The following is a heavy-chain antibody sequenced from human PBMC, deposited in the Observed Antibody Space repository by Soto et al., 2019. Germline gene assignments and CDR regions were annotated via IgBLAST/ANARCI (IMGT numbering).Heavy chain of an antibody. CDR1: GFTFSRHW. Sequence: EVQLVESGGGLVQPGGSLRLSCAASGFTFSRHWMRWVRQAPGKGLVWVSRINSDGSSATYADSVKGRFTFSRDNAKNTLYLQMNSLRAEDTAVYYCAREPYSSSSYFDNWGQGTLVTVSS. D-gene: IGHD6-6*01. CDR3: AREPYSSSSYFDN. V-gene: IGHV3-74*01. J-gene: IGHJ4*02. CDR2: INSDGSSA.